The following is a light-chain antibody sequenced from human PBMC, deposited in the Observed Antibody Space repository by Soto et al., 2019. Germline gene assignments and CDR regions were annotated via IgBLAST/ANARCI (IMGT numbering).Light chain of an antibody. CDR3: CSVV. V-gene: IGLV2-11*01. CDR1: SSDVGGYNY. CDR2: DVT. Sequence: QSALTQPRSVSGSPGQSVTISCTGTSSDVGGYNYVSWYQQHPGKAPKLTIYDVTKRPSGVPDRFSGSKSGNTASLTISGLQAEDEADYYCCSVVFGGGTKLTVL. J-gene: IGLJ2*01.